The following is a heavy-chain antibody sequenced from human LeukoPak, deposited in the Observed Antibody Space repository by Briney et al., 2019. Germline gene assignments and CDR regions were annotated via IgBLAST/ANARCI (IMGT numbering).Heavy chain of an antibody. J-gene: IGHJ4*02. CDR2: ISGSGDNT. Sequence: GGSLRLSCAASGFTFSSHGMSWVRQAPGKGLEWVSTISGSGDNTYYADSVKGRFTISRGNSKSTLYLQMNSLRAEDTAVYYCARVTYGSGTYGAFDYWGQGTLVTVSS. CDR3: ARVTYGSGTYGAFDY. V-gene: IGHV3-23*01. D-gene: IGHD3-10*01. CDR1: GFTFSSHG.